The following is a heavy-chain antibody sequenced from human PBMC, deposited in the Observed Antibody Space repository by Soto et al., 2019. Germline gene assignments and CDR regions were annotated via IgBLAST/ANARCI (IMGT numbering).Heavy chain of an antibody. D-gene: IGHD5-12*01. CDR3: ARGYSGYEYFDY. V-gene: IGHV3-33*01. Sequence: ESGGGVVQPGRSLRLSCAASGFTFSSYGMHWVRQAPGKGLEWVAVIWYDGSNKYYADSVKGRFTISRDNSKNTLYLQMNSLRAEDTAVYYCARGYSGYEYFDYWGQGTLVTVSS. J-gene: IGHJ4*02. CDR2: IWYDGSNK. CDR1: GFTFSSYG.